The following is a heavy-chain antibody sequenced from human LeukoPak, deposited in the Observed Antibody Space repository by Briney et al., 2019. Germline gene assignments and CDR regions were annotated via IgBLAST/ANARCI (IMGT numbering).Heavy chain of an antibody. CDR3: TRTSRGPNPPKLGLKRFDY. CDR2: IRSKAYGGTT. CDR1: GFTFGDYA. Sequence: PGGSLRLSCTASGFTFGDYAMSWVRQAPGKGLEWVGFIRSKAYGGTTEYAASVKGRFTISRDDSKSIAYLQMNSLKTEDTAVYYCTRTSRGPNPPKLGLKRFDYWGQGTLVTVSS. J-gene: IGHJ4*02. D-gene: IGHD1-1*01. V-gene: IGHV3-49*04.